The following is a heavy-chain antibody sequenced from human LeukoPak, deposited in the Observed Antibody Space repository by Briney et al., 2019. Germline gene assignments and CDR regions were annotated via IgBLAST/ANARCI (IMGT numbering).Heavy chain of an antibody. CDR1: GGSISSGSYY. J-gene: IGHJ4*02. V-gene: IGHV4-61*02. Sequence: SETLSLTCTVSGGSISSGSYYWSWIRQPAGKGLEWIGRIYTSGSTNYNPSLKSRVTISVDTSKNQFPLKLSSVTAADTAVYYCARDSVTIFGVAELDYWGQGTLVTVSS. D-gene: IGHD3-3*01. CDR3: ARDSVTIFGVAELDY. CDR2: IYTSGST.